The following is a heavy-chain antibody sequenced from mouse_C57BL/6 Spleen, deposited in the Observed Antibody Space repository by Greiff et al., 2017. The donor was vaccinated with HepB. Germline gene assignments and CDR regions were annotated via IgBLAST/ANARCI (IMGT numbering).Heavy chain of an antibody. V-gene: IGHV5-4*01. CDR3: ASGGISTTVVATPYYFDY. D-gene: IGHD1-1*01. Sequence: EVHLVESGGGLVKPGGSLKLSCAASGFTFSSYAMSWVRQTPEKRLEWVATISAGGSYTYYPDNVKGRFTISRDNAKNNLYLQRSHLKSEDTAMYDGASGGISTTVVATPYYFDYWGQGTTLTVSS. J-gene: IGHJ2*01. CDR1: GFTFSSYA. CDR2: ISAGGSYT.